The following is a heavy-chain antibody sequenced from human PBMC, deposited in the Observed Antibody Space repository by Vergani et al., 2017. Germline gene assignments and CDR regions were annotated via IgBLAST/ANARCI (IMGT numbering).Heavy chain of an antibody. J-gene: IGHJ6*02. CDR1: GGSINSHNYY. CDR3: ARDSPHYCSGGSCYSGGMDV. V-gene: IGHV4-61*02. CDR2: IHTSGST. D-gene: IGHD2-15*01. Sequence: QVQLQESGPGLVKPSQTLSLTCTVSGGSINSHNYYWSWIRQPAGKGLEWIGRIHTSGSTNYNPSLKSRVTMSEDTSKNQFSLKLSSVTAADTAVYYCARDSPHYCSGGSCYSGGMDVWGQGTTVTVSS.